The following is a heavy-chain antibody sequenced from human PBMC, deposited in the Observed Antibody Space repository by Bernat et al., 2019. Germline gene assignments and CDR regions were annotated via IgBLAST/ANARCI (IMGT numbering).Heavy chain of an antibody. CDR1: GGASSRRRED. CDR3: ARHDATTYYYSSGSSRGWFDP. D-gene: IGHD3-10*01. CDR2: RQDSGST. V-gene: IGHV4-39*01. Sequence: EGGRGGGKKAERRELTCKGEGGASSRRREDWGWIRQPPGKGREGRGRRQDSGSTYYSPSRKSRVTISVDTSKNQFSLRLSSVTAADTAVYYCARHDATTYYYSSGSSRGWFDPWGQGALVTVSS. J-gene: IGHJ5*02.